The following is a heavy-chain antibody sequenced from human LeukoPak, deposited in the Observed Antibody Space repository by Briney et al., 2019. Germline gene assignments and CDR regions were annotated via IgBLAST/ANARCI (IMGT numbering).Heavy chain of an antibody. CDR1: GFTFTTYG. Sequence: GGSLRLSCATSGFTFTTYGMIWVRQAPGKGLEWVLGISGSGSNTYYADSVKGRFTSSRDSSKKTVYLQMNSLRAEDTALYYCAKGDTTWEGFFDSWGQGTLVTVSS. V-gene: IGHV3-23*01. CDR3: AKGDTTWEGFFDS. CDR2: ISGSGSNT. J-gene: IGHJ4*02. D-gene: IGHD1-26*01.